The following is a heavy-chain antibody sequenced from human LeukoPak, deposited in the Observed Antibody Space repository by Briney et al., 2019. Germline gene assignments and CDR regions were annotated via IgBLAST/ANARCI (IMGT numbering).Heavy chain of an antibody. CDR2: FYHGGST. CDR3: ARTKYSGSSYYYYYYMDV. V-gene: IGHV4-38-2*02. CDR1: GYSISTGYY. D-gene: IGHD1-26*01. Sequence: SETLSLTCTVSGYSISTGYYWDWIRQPPGKGLEWIGTFYHGGSTYYNPSLKSRVTISVDTSKNQFSLNLTSVTAADTAVYYCARTKYSGSSYYYYYYMDVWGKGTTVTISS. J-gene: IGHJ6*03.